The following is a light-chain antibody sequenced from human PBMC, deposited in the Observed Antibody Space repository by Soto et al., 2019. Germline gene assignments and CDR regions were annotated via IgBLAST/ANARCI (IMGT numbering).Light chain of an antibody. J-gene: IGLJ2*01. CDR2: DVS. CDR3: SSYTSSSTLL. CDR1: SSDVGGYNY. Sequence: QSALTQPASVSGSPGQSITISCTGTSSDVGGYNYVSWYQQRPGKAPKLMIYDVSNRPPGVSNRFSGSKSGNTASLTISGLQAEDEADYYCSSYTSSSTLLFGGGTKLT. V-gene: IGLV2-14*01.